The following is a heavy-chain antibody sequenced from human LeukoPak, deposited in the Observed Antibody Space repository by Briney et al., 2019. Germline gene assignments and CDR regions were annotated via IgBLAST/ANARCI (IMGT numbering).Heavy chain of an antibody. CDR3: ARDSSPYGSGSYLDY. CDR1: GFTFSSYA. D-gene: IGHD3-10*01. CDR2: ISYDGSNK. V-gene: IGHV3-30-3*01. Sequence: PGGSLGLSCAASGFTFSSYAMHWVRQAPGRGLEWVAVISYDGSNKHYADSVKGRFTISRDNSKNTLYLQMNSLRAEDTAVYYCARDSSPYGSGSYLDYWGQGTLVTVSS. J-gene: IGHJ4*02.